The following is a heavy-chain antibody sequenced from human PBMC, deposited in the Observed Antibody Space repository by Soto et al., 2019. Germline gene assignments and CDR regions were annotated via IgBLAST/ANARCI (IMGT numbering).Heavy chain of an antibody. CDR1: GYTFTSYG. Sequence: ASVKVSCKASGYTFTSYGISGVRQAPGQGLEWMGWISAYNGNTNYAQKLQGRVTMTTDTSTSTAYMELRSLRSDDTAVYYCARGNWNYGAGGMDVWGQGTTVTVSS. D-gene: IGHD1-7*01. V-gene: IGHV1-18*01. J-gene: IGHJ6*02. CDR3: ARGNWNYGAGGMDV. CDR2: ISAYNGNT.